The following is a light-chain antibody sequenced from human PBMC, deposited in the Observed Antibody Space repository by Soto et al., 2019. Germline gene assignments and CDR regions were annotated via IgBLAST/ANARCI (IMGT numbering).Light chain of an antibody. J-gene: IGKJ1*01. CDR1: QSISSGY. CDR3: QQYGSSTWT. V-gene: IGKV3-20*01. Sequence: EIVLTQSPGTLSLSPGERATLSCRASQSISSGYLAWYQHKPGQAPRLLLYGASSRATGIPDRFTGSGSGRDFTLTISRLEPEEFAVYYCQQYGSSTWTFGQGTKVEVK. CDR2: GAS.